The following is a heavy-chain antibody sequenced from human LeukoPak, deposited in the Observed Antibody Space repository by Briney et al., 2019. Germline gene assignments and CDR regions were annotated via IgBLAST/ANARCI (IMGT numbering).Heavy chain of an antibody. CDR3: TTDVTIFGVVIDY. J-gene: IGHJ4*02. V-gene: IGHV3-15*01. CDR1: VFTFSNAW. CDR2: IKSKTDGGTT. Sequence: GGSLRLSCAASVFTFSNAWMSWVRQAPGKGLEWVGRIKSKTDGGTTDYAAPVKGRFTISRDDSKNTLYLQMNSLKTEDTAVYYCTTDVTIFGVVIDYWGQGTLVTVSS. D-gene: IGHD3-3*01.